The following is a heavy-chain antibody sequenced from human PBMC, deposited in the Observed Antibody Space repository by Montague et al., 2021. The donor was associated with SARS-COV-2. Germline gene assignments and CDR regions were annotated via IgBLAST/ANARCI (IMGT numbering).Heavy chain of an antibody. D-gene: IGHD2-8*02. V-gene: IGHV4-34*01. CDR1: GTSFSGYY. Sequence: SETLSLTCAVHGTSFSGYYWNWIRQPPGKGLEWIGEIYYSGSTNYNPSLKSRVTISVDTSKNQFSLKLSSVTAADTAVYYCAGVEGGGVIDYWGQGTLVTVSS. CDR2: IYYSGST. CDR3: AGVEGGGVIDY. J-gene: IGHJ4*02.